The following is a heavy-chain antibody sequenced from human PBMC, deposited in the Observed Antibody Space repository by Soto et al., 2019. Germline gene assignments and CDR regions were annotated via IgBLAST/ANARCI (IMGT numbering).Heavy chain of an antibody. CDR3: ARSHLYYDSSGYPDY. CDR2: ISSSGSTI. CDR1: GFTFSTYG. V-gene: IGHV3-48*04. Sequence: GGSLRLSCAASGFTFSTYGMHWVCQAPGRGLEWVSYISSSGSTIYYADSVKGRFTISRDNAKNSLYLQMNSLRAEDTAVYYCARSHLYYDSSGYPDYWGQGTLVTVSS. J-gene: IGHJ4*02. D-gene: IGHD3-22*01.